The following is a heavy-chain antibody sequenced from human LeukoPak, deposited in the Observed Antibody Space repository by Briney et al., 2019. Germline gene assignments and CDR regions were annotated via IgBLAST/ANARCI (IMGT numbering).Heavy chain of an antibody. CDR1: GYTFTGYY. Sequence: ASVKVSCKTSGYTFTGYYMHWVRQAPGQGLEWMGWINPNSGGTNYAQKFQGRVTMTRDTSISTAYMELSRLRSDDTAVYYCARGEDYVWGSYRSWYFDYWGQGTLVTVSS. CDR3: ARGEDYVWGSYRSWYFDY. CDR2: INPNSGGT. D-gene: IGHD3-16*02. J-gene: IGHJ4*02. V-gene: IGHV1-2*02.